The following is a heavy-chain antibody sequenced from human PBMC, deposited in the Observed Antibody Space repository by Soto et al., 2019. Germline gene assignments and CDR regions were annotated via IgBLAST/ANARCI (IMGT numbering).Heavy chain of an antibody. V-gene: IGHV4-31*03. J-gene: IGHJ6*02. CDR2: IYYSGRT. D-gene: IGHD2-2*01. CDR1: GGSISSGGYY. CDR3: SRLGEDCSSTSCYLGYYYAMDV. Sequence: QVQLQESGPGLVKPSQTLSLTCSVSGGSISSGGYYWSWIRRHPGKGLEWIGYIYYSGRTFYNPSLNSRVSISVDTSKNQFSLKLSSVTAADAGVYYCSRLGEDCSSTSCYLGYYYAMDVWGQGTTVTVSS.